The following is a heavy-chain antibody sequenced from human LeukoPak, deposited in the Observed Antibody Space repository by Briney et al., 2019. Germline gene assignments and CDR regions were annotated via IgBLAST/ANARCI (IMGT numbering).Heavy chain of an antibody. CDR3: ARDQEYSYGPGFWGY. D-gene: IGHD5-18*01. CDR2: ISYDGSNK. V-gene: IGHV3-30*03. CDR1: GFTFSSYG. Sequence: GGSLRLSCAASGFTFSSYGMHWVRQAPGKGLEWVAVISYDGSNKYYADSVKGRFTISRDNSKNTLYLQMNSLRAEDTAVYYCARDQEYSYGPGFWGYWGQGTLVTVSS. J-gene: IGHJ4*02.